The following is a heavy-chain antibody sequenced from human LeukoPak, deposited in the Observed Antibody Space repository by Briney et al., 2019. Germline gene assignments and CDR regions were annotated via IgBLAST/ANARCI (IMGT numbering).Heavy chain of an antibody. V-gene: IGHV1-2*02. CDR2: TNPQSGDT. Sequence: GASVKVSCKASGYTFIGFYIYWVRQAPGQGLECVGWTNPQSGDTKYAEKFQGRVTMTRDTSISTVYMEVRRLRPDDTAVYFCARGGAYTYVDDFWGQGTLVTVPS. CDR1: GYTFIGFY. J-gene: IGHJ1*01. D-gene: IGHD5-18*01. CDR3: ARGGAYTYVDDF.